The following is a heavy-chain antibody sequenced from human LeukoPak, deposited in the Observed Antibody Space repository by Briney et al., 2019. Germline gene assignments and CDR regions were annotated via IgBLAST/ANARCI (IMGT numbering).Heavy chain of an antibody. CDR1: GGTFSSYT. V-gene: IGHV1-69*02. CDR2: IIPILGIA. CDR3: ARSLHVVVIATDYYYYMDV. D-gene: IGHD2-21*01. Sequence: SVKVSCKPSGGTFSSYTISWVRQAPGQGLEWMGRIIPILGIANYAQKFQGRVTITADKSTSTAYMELSSLRSEDTAVYYCARSLHVVVIATDYYYYMDVWGKGTTVTVSS. J-gene: IGHJ6*03.